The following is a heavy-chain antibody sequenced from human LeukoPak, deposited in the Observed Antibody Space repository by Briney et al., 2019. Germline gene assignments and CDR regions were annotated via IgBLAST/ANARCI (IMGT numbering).Heavy chain of an antibody. J-gene: IGHJ4*02. V-gene: IGHV5-51*01. Sequence: GLSLTFSCKASGYSFTKYWIGWVRQMSGKGMEWMGVILSGDFDTRYTPPSQGQVTISADKSITTAYLYWSSLRASDTAIYYCARHSSRDHRYYFDSWGQGTLVSVSS. CDR1: GYSFTKYW. CDR3: ARHSSRDHRYYFDS. CDR2: ILSGDFDT.